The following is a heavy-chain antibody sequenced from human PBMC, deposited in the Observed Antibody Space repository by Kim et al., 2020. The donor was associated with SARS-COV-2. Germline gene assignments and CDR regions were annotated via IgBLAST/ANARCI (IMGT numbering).Heavy chain of an antibody. CDR1: GFSFSRYW. V-gene: IGHV3-7*04. Sequence: GGSLRLSCTASGFSFSRYWMSWVRQAPGKGLEWVANIKTDGTETYYVDSLRGRFTISRDNGKNSIYLQMNSLRDDDTAVYYCARAGCNHGLDFWGQGTLVTVSS. D-gene: IGHD5-18*01. J-gene: IGHJ4*02. CDR2: IKTDGTET. CDR3: ARAGCNHGLDF.